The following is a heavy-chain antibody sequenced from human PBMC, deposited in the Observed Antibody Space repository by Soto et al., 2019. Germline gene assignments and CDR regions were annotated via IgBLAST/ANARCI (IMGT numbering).Heavy chain of an antibody. V-gene: IGHV4-39*01. D-gene: IGHD1-26*01. J-gene: IGHJ4*02. CDR3: ARLYGGSYFDS. CDR2: PHYSGSI. CDR1: GGSINNRSYY. Sequence: SETLSLTCTVSGGSINNRSYYWGRIRQPPGKGLEWIGTPHYSGSIYYNPSLKSRVTISVDTSKNQLSLELSSVTAADTALYYCARLYGGSYFDSWSQGTLVT.